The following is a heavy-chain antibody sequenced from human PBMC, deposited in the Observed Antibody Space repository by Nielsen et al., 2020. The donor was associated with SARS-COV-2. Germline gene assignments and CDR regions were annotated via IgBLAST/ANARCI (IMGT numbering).Heavy chain of an antibody. Sequence: GESLKISCAASGFTFSSYAMSWVRQAPGKGLEWVSAISGSGGSTYYADSVKGRFTISRDNSKNTLYLQMNSLRAEDTAVYYCARDGAILGVVTPNWFDPWAQGTQVTVSS. D-gene: IGHD3-3*01. CDR2: ISGSGGST. CDR1: GFTFSSYA. J-gene: IGHJ5*02. V-gene: IGHV3-23*01. CDR3: ARDGAILGVVTPNWFDP.